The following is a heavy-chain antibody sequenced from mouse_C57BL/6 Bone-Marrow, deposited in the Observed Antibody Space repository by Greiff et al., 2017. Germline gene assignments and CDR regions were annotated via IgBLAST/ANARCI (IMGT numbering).Heavy chain of an antibody. D-gene: IGHD1-1*01. Sequence: QVHVKQSGAELARPGASVKLSCKASGYTFTSYGISWVEQRTGQGLEWIGEIYPRSGNTYYNEKFKGKATLTADKSSSTAYMGLRSLTSEDSAVYFCARGTVVAPRFAYWGQGTLVTVSA. J-gene: IGHJ3*01. CDR3: ARGTVVAPRFAY. CDR1: GYTFTSYG. V-gene: IGHV1-81*01. CDR2: IYPRSGNT.